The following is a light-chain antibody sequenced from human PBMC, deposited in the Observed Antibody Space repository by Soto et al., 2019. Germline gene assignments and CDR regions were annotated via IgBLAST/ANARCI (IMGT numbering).Light chain of an antibody. V-gene: IGLV2-14*01. CDR1: SSDVGGYDY. CDR2: EVS. CDR3: GSYTNYSSPYV. Sequence: QSVLTQPASVSGSPGQSITISCTGTSSDVGGYDYVSWYQQYPGKAPKLMISEVSNRPSGVSNRFSGSKSGNTASLTISGLQAEDEAHSYCGSYTNYSSPYVFGGGTQLTVL. J-gene: IGLJ7*01.